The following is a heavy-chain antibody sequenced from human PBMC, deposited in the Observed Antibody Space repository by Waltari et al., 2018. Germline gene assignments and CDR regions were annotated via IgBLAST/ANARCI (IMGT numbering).Heavy chain of an antibody. CDR3: ARESPLCCFDP. J-gene: IGHJ5*02. CDR1: GYTLTGFS. V-gene: IGHV1-2*02. Sequence: QVQLVQSGAEVKKPGGSVKVSCKASGYTLTGFSTRWVRQAHGEGLEWMGWINPNSGGTNDAQTCQGRVTMTRDTSISTAYLERGRLRSDYTAVYYGARESPLCCFDPWGQGTLVTVSS. CDR2: INPNSGGT.